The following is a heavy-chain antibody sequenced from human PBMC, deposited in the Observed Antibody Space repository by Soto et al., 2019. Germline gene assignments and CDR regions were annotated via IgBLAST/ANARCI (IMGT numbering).Heavy chain of an antibody. CDR2: TSYDGSNR. D-gene: IGHD3-16*01. J-gene: IGHJ6*02. CDR1: GFTFSSYS. V-gene: IGHV3-30-3*01. Sequence: QVQLVESGGGVVQPGRSLRLSCAASGFTFSSYSMHWVRQAPGKGLEWVAVTSYDGSNRYYADSVKGRFTISRDKSKNTVYLQMSSLRDEDTAVYYCARDGGRTGGRYYYAMDVWGRGTTVTVSS. CDR3: ARDGGRTGGRYYYAMDV.